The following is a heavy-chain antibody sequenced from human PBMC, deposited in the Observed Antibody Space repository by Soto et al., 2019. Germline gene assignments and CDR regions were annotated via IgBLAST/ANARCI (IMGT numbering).Heavy chain of an antibody. CDR2: ISWNSGSI. J-gene: IGHJ6*03. Sequence: EVQLVESGGGLVQPGRSLRLSCAASGFTFDDYAMHWVRQAPGKGLEWVSGISWNSGSIGYADSVKGRFTISRDNAKNSLYLQMNSLRAEDTALYYCATLAYYMDVWGKGTTVTVSS. CDR3: ATLAYYMDV. V-gene: IGHV3-9*01. CDR1: GFTFDDYA.